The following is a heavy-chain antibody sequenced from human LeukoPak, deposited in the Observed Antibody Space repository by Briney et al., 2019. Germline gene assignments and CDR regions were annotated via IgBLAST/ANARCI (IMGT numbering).Heavy chain of an antibody. CDR2: INTNTGSP. Sequence: GASVKVSCKASGYIFTTHSMGWVRQAPGQGLEWMGWINTNTGSPTYAQGFTGRFVFSLDTSVSTAFLQISSLKAEDTATYYCARGRSCTGDTCYSDYWGQGTLVTVSS. CDR1: GYIFTTHS. J-gene: IGHJ4*02. V-gene: IGHV7-4-1*02. CDR3: ARGRSCTGDTCYSDY. D-gene: IGHD2-8*02.